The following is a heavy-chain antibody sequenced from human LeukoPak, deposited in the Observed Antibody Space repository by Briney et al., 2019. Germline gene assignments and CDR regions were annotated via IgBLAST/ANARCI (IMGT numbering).Heavy chain of an antibody. CDR1: GFTFSSYG. V-gene: IGHV3-21*01. CDR2: IASSSTYT. J-gene: IGHJ6*03. D-gene: IGHD1-26*01. Sequence: PGGSLRLSCAASGFTFSSYGMSWVRQAPGKGLEWVSSIASSSTYTYYADSVKGRFTISRDNAKNSLYLQMNSLRAEDTAVYYCARDPYSGSYFPDLYYYYMDVWGKGTTVTISS. CDR3: ARDPYSGSYFPDLYYYYMDV.